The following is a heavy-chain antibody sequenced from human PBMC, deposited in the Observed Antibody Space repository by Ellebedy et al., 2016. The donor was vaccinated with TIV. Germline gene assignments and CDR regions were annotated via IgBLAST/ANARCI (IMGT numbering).Heavy chain of an antibody. J-gene: IGHJ4*02. CDR3: ARNPPGTTRLDY. CDR1: GYTFTSYA. D-gene: IGHD1-1*01. Sequence: AASVKVSCKASGYTFTSYAMYWVRQAPGQRLEWMGWINAGNGDTQYSQKFQGRVTITTDTSASIAFMELSSLRSEDTSVYYCARNPPGTTRLDYWGQGALFTVSS. V-gene: IGHV1-3*01. CDR2: INAGNGDT.